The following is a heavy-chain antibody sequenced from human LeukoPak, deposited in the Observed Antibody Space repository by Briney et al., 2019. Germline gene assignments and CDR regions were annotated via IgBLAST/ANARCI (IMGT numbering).Heavy chain of an antibody. CDR1: GGSFSGYY. Sequence: SETLSLTCAVYGGSFSGYYWSWIRQPPGKGLEWIGEINHSGSTNYNPSLKSRVTISVDTSKNQFSLKLSCVTAADTAVYYCARIDFWSGYSSDYWGQGTLVTVSS. CDR3: ARIDFWSGYSSDY. V-gene: IGHV4-34*01. D-gene: IGHD3-3*01. CDR2: INHSGST. J-gene: IGHJ4*02.